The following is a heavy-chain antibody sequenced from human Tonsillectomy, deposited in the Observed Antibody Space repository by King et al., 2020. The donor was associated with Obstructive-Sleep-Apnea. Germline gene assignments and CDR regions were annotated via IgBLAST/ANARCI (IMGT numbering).Heavy chain of an antibody. Sequence: QLVQSGAEGKKPWYSLKISCKGSGYICTSVWIGWVRQIPGKSLELIGIIYPGVADTRYSPAFKGQVTISADKSISTAYLQRSSLKASDTAMYYCARSYYYGSGSYYNPWGQGTLVTVSS. CDR1: GYICTSVW. D-gene: IGHD3-10*01. CDR3: ARSYYYGSGSYYNP. J-gene: IGHJ5*02. V-gene: IGHV5-51*01. CDR2: IYPGVADT.